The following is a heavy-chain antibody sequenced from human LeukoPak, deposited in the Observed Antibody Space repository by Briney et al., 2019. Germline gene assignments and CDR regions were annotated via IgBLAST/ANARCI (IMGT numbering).Heavy chain of an antibody. Sequence: PSETLSLTCTVSGGSISPYYWSWIRQTPGKGLEWIGYIFYSGSTNYNPSLKSRVTISVDTSKNQFSLTLPSVTPADTAVYYCARARVPYAYYFDYWGQGTLVTVSS. CDR3: ARARVPYAYYFDY. D-gene: IGHD2-2*01. CDR1: GGSISPYY. V-gene: IGHV4-59*01. CDR2: IFYSGST. J-gene: IGHJ4*02.